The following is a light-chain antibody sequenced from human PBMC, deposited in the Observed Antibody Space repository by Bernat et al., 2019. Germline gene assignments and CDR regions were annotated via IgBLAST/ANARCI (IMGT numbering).Light chain of an antibody. CDR3: QQYDNTPPAYT. V-gene: IGKV3-20*01. CDR2: GAS. Sequence: EIVLTQSPGTLSLSPGERATLSCRASQSIIGSYLAWYQQKPGQAPRLLISGASSRATGIPDRFSGSGSGTDFTLTISRLEPEDFAVYYCQQYDNTPPAYTFGQGTKLEIK. CDR1: QSIIGSY. J-gene: IGKJ2*01.